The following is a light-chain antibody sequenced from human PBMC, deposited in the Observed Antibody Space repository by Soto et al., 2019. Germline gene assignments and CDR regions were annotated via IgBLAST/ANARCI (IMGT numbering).Light chain of an antibody. CDR3: KQIYAAPRT. Sequence: DIQMTQSPSSLSASVGDRVTITCRASQSITIYLNWYQQQPGKAPRLLIYGASTLQTGVPSRFSGSGSMTDSTPTTTDLQPEDFATYYYKQIYAAPRTLGKGTRGDI. V-gene: IGKV1-39*01. CDR1: QSITIY. J-gene: IGKJ1*01. CDR2: GAS.